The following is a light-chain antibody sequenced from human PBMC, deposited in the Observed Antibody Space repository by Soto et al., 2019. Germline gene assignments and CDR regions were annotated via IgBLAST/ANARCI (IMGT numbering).Light chain of an antibody. CDR1: QSISSY. J-gene: IGKJ1*01. CDR2: AAS. CDR3: QRYGSSPKT. Sequence: IQMTQSPPTLSASVGDTVTITCRASQSISSYLNWYQQKPGKAPKLLIYAASTLQSGVPSRFSGSGSGTDFTLTISRLEPEDFAVYYCQRYGSSPKTFGQGTKVDIK. V-gene: IGKV1-39*02.